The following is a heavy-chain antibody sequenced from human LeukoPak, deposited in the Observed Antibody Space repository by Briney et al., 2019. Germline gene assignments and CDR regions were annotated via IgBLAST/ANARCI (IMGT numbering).Heavy chain of an antibody. CDR1: GFTFSSYW. V-gene: IGHV3-74*03. Sequence: GGSLRLSCAASGFTFSSYWMHWVRQAPGKGLVWVSGTNTDGSSTMYADSVKGRFTIARDNSKNTLYLQINSLIAEDTAVYYCAKNIVVVPAAMIDAFDIWGQGTMVTVSS. D-gene: IGHD2-2*01. CDR3: AKNIVVVPAAMIDAFDI. J-gene: IGHJ3*02. CDR2: TNTDGSST.